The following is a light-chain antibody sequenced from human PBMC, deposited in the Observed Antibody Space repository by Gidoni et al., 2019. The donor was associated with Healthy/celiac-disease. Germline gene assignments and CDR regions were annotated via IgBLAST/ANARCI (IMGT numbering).Light chain of an antibody. V-gene: IGKV1-39*01. CDR1: QSISSY. J-gene: IGKJ1*01. Sequence: DIQMTQSPSSLSASVGDRVTITCRASQSISSYLNWYQQKPGKAPKLLIYAASSLQSGVPSRFSVSGSGSDFTLTVSSLQPEDFATYYCQPSYSTPRTFGPGTKVEIK. CDR2: AAS. CDR3: QPSYSTPRT.